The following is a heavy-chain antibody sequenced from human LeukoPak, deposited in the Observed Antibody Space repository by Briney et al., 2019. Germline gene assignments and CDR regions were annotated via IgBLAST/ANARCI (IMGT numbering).Heavy chain of an antibody. D-gene: IGHD1-26*01. J-gene: IGHJ4*02. CDR1: NTSFPTTSYY. Sequence: SGTRSLPVTVPNTSFPTTSYYWCGIRQPQAKSLEGSGSIYYSGSTYSNPSLKSRVTISVDTSKNQFSLKLSSVTAADTAVYYCATAGIVARRYFDYWGQGTLVTVSS. V-gene: IGHV4-39*01. CDR2: IYYSGST. CDR3: ATAGIVARRYFDY.